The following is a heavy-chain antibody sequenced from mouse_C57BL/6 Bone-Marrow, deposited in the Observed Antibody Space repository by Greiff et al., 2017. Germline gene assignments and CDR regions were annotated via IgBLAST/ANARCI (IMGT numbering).Heavy chain of an antibody. Sequence: EVQLVESGPGLVKPSQSLSLTCSVTGYSITSGYYWNWIRQFPGNKLEWMGYISYDGSNNNNPSLKNRISITRDTSKNQFFLKLNSVTTEDTATYYCARRYYGSSYDYAMDYWGQGTSVTVSS. CDR2: ISYDGSN. V-gene: IGHV3-6*01. CDR1: GYSITSGYY. J-gene: IGHJ4*01. D-gene: IGHD1-1*01. CDR3: ARRYYGSSYDYAMDY.